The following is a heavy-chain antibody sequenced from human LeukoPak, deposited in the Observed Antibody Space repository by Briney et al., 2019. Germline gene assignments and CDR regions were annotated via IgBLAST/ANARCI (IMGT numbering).Heavy chain of an antibody. CDR1: GYTFTSYY. V-gene: IGHV1-69*05. CDR2: IIPIFGTA. D-gene: IGHD1-26*01. Sequence: GASVKVSCKASGYTFTSYYMHWVRQAPGQGLEWMGRIIPIFGTANYAQKFQGRVTITTDESTSTAYMELSSLRSEDTAVYYCARDLAPSGSYPDYWGQGTLVTVSS. CDR3: ARDLAPSGSYPDY. J-gene: IGHJ4*02.